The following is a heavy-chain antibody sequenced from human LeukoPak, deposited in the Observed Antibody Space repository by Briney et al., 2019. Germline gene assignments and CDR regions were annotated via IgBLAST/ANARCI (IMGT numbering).Heavy chain of an antibody. J-gene: IGHJ6*03. CDR3: ARSPLRDPYYYMDV. CDR2: IIPIFGTA. CDR1: GYTFTSYG. Sequence: SVKVSCKASGYTFTSYGISWVRQAPGQGLEWMGGIIPIFGTANYAQKFQGRVTITTDESTSTAYMELSSLRSEDTAVYYCARSPLRDPYYYMDVWGKGTTVTVSS. V-gene: IGHV1-69*05.